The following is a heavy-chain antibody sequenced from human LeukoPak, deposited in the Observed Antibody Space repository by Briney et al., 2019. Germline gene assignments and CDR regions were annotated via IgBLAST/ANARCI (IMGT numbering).Heavy chain of an antibody. CDR1: GFSFSRYW. CDR2: IKPDASEK. Sequence: KPGGSLRLSCAAAGFSFSRYWMSWVRQAPGEGLEWVANIKPDASEKNYVDSVKGRFTISRDNVNNLVYLQMNSLRAEDMAFYYCARDIGWYNPFDYWGQGTLVTVHS. J-gene: IGHJ4*02. V-gene: IGHV3-7*03. D-gene: IGHD6-19*01. CDR3: ARDIGWYNPFDY.